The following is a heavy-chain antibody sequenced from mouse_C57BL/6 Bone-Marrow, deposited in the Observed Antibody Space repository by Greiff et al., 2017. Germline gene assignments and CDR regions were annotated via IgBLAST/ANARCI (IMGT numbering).Heavy chain of an antibody. CDR3: AGEEYYDSSCAVLSYWYYEV. CDR2: INPRSGNT. CDR1: GYTFTSYG. D-gene: IGHD1-1*01. Sequence: QVQLQQSGAELARPGASVKLSCKASGYTFTSYGISWVKQSPGQGLEWIGEINPRSGNTYYNEKFKGKATLTADKSSSTAYMELRSLTSEDSAVYSCAGEEYYDSSCAVLSYWYYEVWGTGTTVTVSS. J-gene: IGHJ1*03. V-gene: IGHV1-81*01.